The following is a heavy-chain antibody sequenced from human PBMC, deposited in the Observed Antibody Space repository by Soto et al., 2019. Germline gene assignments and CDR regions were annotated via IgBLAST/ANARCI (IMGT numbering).Heavy chain of an antibody. D-gene: IGHD6-19*01. J-gene: IGHJ4*02. V-gene: IGHV3-23*01. CDR1: GFTFSSYA. CDR3: AKDIYSSAKVGPLDY. Sequence: GGSLRLSCAASGFTFSSYAMSWVRQAPGKGLEWVSAISGSGGSTYYADSVKGRFTISRDNSRNTLYLQMNSLRAEDTAVYYCAKDIYSSAKVGPLDYWGQGTLVTVSS. CDR2: ISGSGGST.